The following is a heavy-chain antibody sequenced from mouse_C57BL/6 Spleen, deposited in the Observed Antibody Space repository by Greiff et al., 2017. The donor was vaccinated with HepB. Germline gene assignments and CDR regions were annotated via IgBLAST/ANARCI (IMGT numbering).Heavy chain of an antibody. CDR3: ARDQEDGKRYFDV. CDR2: ISDGGSYT. D-gene: IGHD2-1*01. CDR1: GFTFSSYA. V-gene: IGHV5-4*01. Sequence: EVMLVESGGGLVKPGGSLKLSCAASGFTFSSYAMSWVRQTPEKRLEWVATISDGGSYTYYPDNVKGRFTTSRDNAKNNLYLQMSHLKSEDTAMYYCARDQEDGKRYFDVWGTGTTVTVSS. J-gene: IGHJ1*03.